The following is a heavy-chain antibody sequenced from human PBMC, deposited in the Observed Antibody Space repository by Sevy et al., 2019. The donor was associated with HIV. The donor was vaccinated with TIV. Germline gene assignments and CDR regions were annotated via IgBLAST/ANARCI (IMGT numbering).Heavy chain of an antibody. Sequence: GGSLRLSCAASIFTFNTYAMHWVRQAPGKGLDWVAFISYDGTNEYYADSVKGRFTISRDNSKNTLYLQMNSLRAEDTAVYYCARDGVSSGWYRGYYFDYWGHGTLVTVSS. CDR1: IFTFNTYA. CDR3: ARDGVSSGWYRGYYFDY. D-gene: IGHD6-19*01. V-gene: IGHV3-30*04. J-gene: IGHJ4*01. CDR2: ISYDGTNE.